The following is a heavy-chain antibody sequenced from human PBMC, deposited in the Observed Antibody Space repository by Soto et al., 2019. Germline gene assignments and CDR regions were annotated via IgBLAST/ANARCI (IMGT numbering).Heavy chain of an antibody. D-gene: IGHD2-15*01. CDR1: GFTFSDHY. J-gene: IGHJ4*02. CDR2: SKNKANGYTT. V-gene: IGHV3-72*01. Sequence: EVQLVESGGGLVQPGGSLRLSCAASGFTFSDHYIDWVRQAPGKGLEWVGRSKNKANGYTTKYATSVRGRFTISGDDSKNSLYLQMSGLKAEDTAVYYCARVYCRAGSCYGEPFDYWGQGTPVTVSS. CDR3: ARVYCRAGSCYGEPFDY.